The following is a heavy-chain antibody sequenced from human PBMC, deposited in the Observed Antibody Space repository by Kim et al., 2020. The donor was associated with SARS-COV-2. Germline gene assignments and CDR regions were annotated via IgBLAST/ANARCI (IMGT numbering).Heavy chain of an antibody. CDR3: ARVDYGGAGYYFDY. CDR1: GFTFSSYP. Sequence: GGSLRLSCAASGFTFSSYPMHWVRQAPGKGLEWVAVISYDGSNKYYADSVKGRFTISRDSSKNTLYLQMHSLRTEDTAVYYCARVDYGGAGYYFDYWGQGALVTVSS. D-gene: IGHD3-10*01. J-gene: IGHJ4*02. V-gene: IGHV3-30*04. CDR2: ISYDGSNK.